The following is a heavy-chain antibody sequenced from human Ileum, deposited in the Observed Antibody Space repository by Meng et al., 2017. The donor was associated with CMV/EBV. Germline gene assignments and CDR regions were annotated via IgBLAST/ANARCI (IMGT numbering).Heavy chain of an antibody. CDR2: IWPDGSKK. D-gene: IGHD1-14*01. CDR1: GFIFGNSG. V-gene: IGHV3-33*03. Sequence: LSCGASGFIFGNSGMHWVRQAPGKGLEWVAAIWPDGSKKEYADSVKGRFTISKDNSKNTQYLQMNSLTVEDTAVFYCAKDGGRGILDYWGQGTLVTVSS. J-gene: IGHJ4*02. CDR3: AKDGGRGILDY.